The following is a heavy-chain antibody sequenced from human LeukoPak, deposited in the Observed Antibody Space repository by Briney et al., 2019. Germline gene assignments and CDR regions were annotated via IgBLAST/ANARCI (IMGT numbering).Heavy chain of an antibody. V-gene: IGHV4-4*07. CDR2: IYTSGTI. CDR3: ARVTGYMIEDYFDY. Sequence: SETLSLTCTVSGGSISSYYWSWIRQPAGTALEWIGRIYTSGTITYNPSLKSRVTMSVDTSKNQFSLKLSSVTAADTAVYYCARVTGYMIEDYFDYWGQGTLVTVSS. CDR1: GGSISSYY. D-gene: IGHD3-22*01. J-gene: IGHJ4*02.